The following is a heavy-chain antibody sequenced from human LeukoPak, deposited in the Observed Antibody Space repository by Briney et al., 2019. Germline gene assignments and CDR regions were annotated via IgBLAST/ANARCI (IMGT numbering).Heavy chain of an antibody. V-gene: IGHV4-4*02. CDR2: IYHSGST. D-gene: IGHD6-13*01. J-gene: IGHJ6*03. CDR3: ARDRKQQLPSGEEYYYYYYMDV. Sequence: SETLSLTCAVSGGSISSRNWWSWVRQPPGKGLEWLGEIYHSGSTNYNPSLKSRVTISVDKSKNQFSLKLSSVTAADTAVYYCARDRKQQLPSGEEYYYYYYMDVWGKGTTVTVSS. CDR1: GGSISSRNW.